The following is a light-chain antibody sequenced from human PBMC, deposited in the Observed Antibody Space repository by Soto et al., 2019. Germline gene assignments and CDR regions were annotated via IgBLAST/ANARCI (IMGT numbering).Light chain of an antibody. V-gene: IGKV3-15*01. CDR1: QSVGIN. CDR2: GAS. Sequence: EGVRTQYTATLSVSPWERVTLSFMASQSVGINFAWYQQKPGQSPRLLIYGASTRATGIPARFSGSGSGTEFTLTISSLQSEDFAVYYSQQYNNGPPVTFGQ. J-gene: IGKJ5*01. CDR3: QQYNNGPPVT.